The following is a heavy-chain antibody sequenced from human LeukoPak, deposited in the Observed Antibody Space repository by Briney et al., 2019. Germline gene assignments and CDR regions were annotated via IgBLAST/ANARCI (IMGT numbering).Heavy chain of an antibody. D-gene: IGHD2-15*01. CDR3: ARVGGDIVVVVAVGAAWFDP. Sequence: SETLPLICCVSAGSISSSSYYCGWCRQPPGKGLEWFGSSNYSRCTYYNTSLKSRVTISVDTSKNQFSLKLSSVTAADTAVYYCARVGGDIVVVVAVGAAWFDPWGQGTLVTVSS. V-gene: IGHV4-39*07. CDR2: SNYSRCT. CDR1: AGSISSSSYY. J-gene: IGHJ5*02.